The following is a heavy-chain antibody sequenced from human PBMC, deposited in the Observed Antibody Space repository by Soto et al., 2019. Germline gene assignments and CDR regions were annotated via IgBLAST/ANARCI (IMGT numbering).Heavy chain of an antibody. Sequence: EVQLLESGGGLVQPGGSLRLSCAASGFTFSSYAMSWVRQAPGKGLEWVSAISGSGGSTYYADSVKGRFTISRDDSKNTLYLQMNSLRAEDTAVYYCAKGYYGSGSPGLRYYYGMDVWGQGTTVTVSS. V-gene: IGHV3-23*01. CDR3: AKGYYGSGSPGLRYYYGMDV. J-gene: IGHJ6*02. CDR2: ISGSGGST. D-gene: IGHD3-10*01. CDR1: GFTFSSYA.